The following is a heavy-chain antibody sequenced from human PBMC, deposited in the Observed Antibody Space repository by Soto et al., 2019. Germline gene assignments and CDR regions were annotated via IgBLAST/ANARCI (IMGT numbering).Heavy chain of an antibody. CDR1: GGSISSYY. CDR2: IYYSGST. J-gene: IGHJ4*02. CDR3: ARVAYCGGDCYLYFDY. V-gene: IGHV4-59*01. Sequence: SETLSLTCTVSGGSISSYYWSWIRQPPGKGLEWIGYIYYSGSTNYNPSLKSRVTISVDTSKNQFSLKLSSVTAADTAVYYCARVAYCGGDCYLYFDYWGQGTLVTVSS. D-gene: IGHD2-21*02.